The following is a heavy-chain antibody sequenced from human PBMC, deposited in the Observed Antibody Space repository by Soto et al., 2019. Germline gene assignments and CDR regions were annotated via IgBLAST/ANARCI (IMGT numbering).Heavy chain of an antibody. CDR2: IFSNDEK. CDR1: GFSLSNAGLG. V-gene: IGHV2-26*04. J-gene: IGHJ5*02. D-gene: IGHD6-13*01. Sequence: QVTVKESGPVLVKPTETLTLTCTVSGFSLSNAGLGVSWIRQPPGKALEWLAHIFSNDEKSYSTSLKSRLTLSKDTSKSQVVLTMTTMHPVDTATYYCASTYSTSWYWFDPWGQGTLVTVSS. CDR3: ASTYSTSWYWFDP.